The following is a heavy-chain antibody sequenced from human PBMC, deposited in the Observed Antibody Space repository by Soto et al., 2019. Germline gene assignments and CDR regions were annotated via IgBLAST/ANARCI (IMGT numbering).Heavy chain of an antibody. D-gene: IGHD6-13*01. Sequence: GEALKISCKGSEYNFANYWIAWVRQMPGRGLEWMGIIYPGDSDTRYSPSFQGQVTISADKSISTAYLQWNSLKASDTAMYYCARRTITAGGTLNWFDPWGQGTLVTVSS. V-gene: IGHV5-51*01. CDR1: EYNFANYW. CDR2: IYPGDSDT. J-gene: IGHJ5*02. CDR3: ARRTITAGGTLNWFDP.